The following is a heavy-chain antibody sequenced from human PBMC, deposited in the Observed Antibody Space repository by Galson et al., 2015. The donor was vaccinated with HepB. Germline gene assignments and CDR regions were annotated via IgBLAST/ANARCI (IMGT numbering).Heavy chain of an antibody. J-gene: IGHJ6*02. CDR3: ARDGWGYSLRGVYYYYYGMDV. CDR1: GYTFTSYA. CDR2: INAGNGNT. V-gene: IGHV1-3*01. D-gene: IGHD2-15*01. Sequence: SVKVSCKASGYTFTSYAMHWVRQAPGQRLEWMGWINAGNGNTKYSQKFQGRVTITRDTSASTAYMELSSLRSEDTAVYYCARDGWGYSLRGVYYYYYGMDVWGQGTTVTVSS.